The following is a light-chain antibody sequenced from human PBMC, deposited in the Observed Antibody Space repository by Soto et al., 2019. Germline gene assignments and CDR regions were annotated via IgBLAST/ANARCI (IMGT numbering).Light chain of an antibody. V-gene: IGKV3-11*01. Sequence: IVLTQSPATLSLSPGETATLSCRASQRISRYLAWYQQKPGQAPRLLIYDASIRATGIPARFRGGGSETDFTLTISSLAPEDFAIYYCQQRGTWPRVTFGGGTKVEIK. CDR2: DAS. CDR1: QRISRY. CDR3: QQRGTWPRVT. J-gene: IGKJ4*01.